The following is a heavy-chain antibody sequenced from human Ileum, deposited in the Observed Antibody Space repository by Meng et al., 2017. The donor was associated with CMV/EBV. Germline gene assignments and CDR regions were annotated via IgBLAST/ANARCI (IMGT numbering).Heavy chain of an antibody. J-gene: IGHJ4*02. CDR2: VSDYKGHT. CDR3: ARATVSMVRGVAAIDF. CDR1: GFTFTNFG. D-gene: IGHD3-10*01. Sequence: QVQLVQSGAEGKKPGASVNVSCRTSGFTFTNFGITWVRQAPGRGLEWMGWVSDYKGHTNYAQKLQGRVTMTTDTSTSSAYMELRDLRSDDTAVYYCARATVSMVRGVAAIDFWGQGTLVTVSS. V-gene: IGHV1-18*01.